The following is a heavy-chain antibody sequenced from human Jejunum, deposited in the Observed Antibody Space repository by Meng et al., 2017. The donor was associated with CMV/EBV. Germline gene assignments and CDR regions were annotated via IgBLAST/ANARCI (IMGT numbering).Heavy chain of an antibody. CDR1: GFTYNAFA. J-gene: IGHJ4*02. CDR3: AKGLNYDLLTGYFDD. Sequence: SGFTYNAFAMSWVRQSPGEGLNWVSTVSPNGRSKYYADSVKGRFTISRDNSRSTLSLQMNSLSAGDTAVYYCAKGLNYDLLTGYFDDWGQGILVTVSS. V-gene: IGHV3-23*01. D-gene: IGHD3-9*01. CDR2: VSPNGRSK.